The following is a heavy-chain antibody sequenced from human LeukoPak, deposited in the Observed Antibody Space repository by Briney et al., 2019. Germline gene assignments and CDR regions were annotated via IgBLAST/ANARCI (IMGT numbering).Heavy chain of an antibody. J-gene: IGHJ6*02. D-gene: IGHD5-18*01. V-gene: IGHV4-59*01. CDR2: ISYSGST. Sequence: SETLSLTCTVSGAVISNYYWSWIRQPPGKGLEWMGYISYSGSTNYNPSLKSRVTISVDTSKNQFSLKLHSVTAADTAVYYCATGYSYVYYYYAMDVWGQGTTVTVSS. CDR3: ATGYSYVYYYYAMDV. CDR1: GAVISNYY.